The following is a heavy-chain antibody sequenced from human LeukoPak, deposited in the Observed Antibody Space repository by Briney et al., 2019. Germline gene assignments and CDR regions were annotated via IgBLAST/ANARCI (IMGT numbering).Heavy chain of an antibody. CDR1: GGSISSTGSF. CDR2: IYSGGIT. Sequence: SETLSLTCTVSGGSISSTGSFWGWIRQPPGKGLEWIGSIYSGGITYYNPSLKSRVTISEDTSKNQFSLKMTSMTAADTAIYYCGLEKVVAAYFDSWGQGTLVTVSS. D-gene: IGHD2-15*01. V-gene: IGHV4-39*07. J-gene: IGHJ4*02. CDR3: GLEKVVAAYFDS.